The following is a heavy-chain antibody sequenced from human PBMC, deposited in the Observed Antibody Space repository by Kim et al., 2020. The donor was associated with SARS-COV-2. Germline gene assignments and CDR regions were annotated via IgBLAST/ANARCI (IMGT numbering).Heavy chain of an antibody. CDR2: INTAGDK. Sequence: GGSLRLSCVGSGFTFSNYELNWVRQAPGKGLEWVSYINTAGDKLYADSVQGRFTISRENAKNSVYLQMNSLRAEDTAIYYCARDEYGDYDFDYWGQGTLV. J-gene: IGHJ4*02. CDR3: ARDEYGDYDFDY. D-gene: IGHD4-17*01. CDR1: GFTFSNYE. V-gene: IGHV3-48*03.